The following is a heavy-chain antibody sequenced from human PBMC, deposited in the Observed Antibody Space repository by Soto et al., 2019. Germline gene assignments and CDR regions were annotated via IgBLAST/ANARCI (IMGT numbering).Heavy chain of an antibody. J-gene: IGHJ4*02. D-gene: IGHD6-19*01. CDR3: AKDRSGYSSGWYES. V-gene: IGHV3-9*01. CDR1: GFTCDDYA. Sequence: EVQLVESGGGLVQPGRSLRLSCAASGFTCDDYAMHWVRQAPGKGLEWVSGISWNSGSIGYADSVKGRFTISRDNAKNSLYLQMNSLRAEDTALYYCAKDRSGYSSGWYESWCQGTLGTVSS. CDR2: ISWNSGSI.